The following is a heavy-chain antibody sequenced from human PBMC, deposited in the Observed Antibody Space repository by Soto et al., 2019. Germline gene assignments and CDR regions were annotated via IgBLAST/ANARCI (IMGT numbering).Heavy chain of an antibody. J-gene: IGHJ4*02. CDR3: AKASAVDSGSYVDFDY. CDR2: ISGSGVST. V-gene: IGHV3-23*01. CDR1: GFSVSSTY. Sequence: GGSLRLSCAASGFSVSSTYMNWVRQAPGKGLEWVSAISGSGVSTYYADSVQGRFTISRDTSQNTLYLQMNSLRAEDTALYYCAKASAVDSGSYVDFDYWGQGTLVTVSS. D-gene: IGHD1-26*01.